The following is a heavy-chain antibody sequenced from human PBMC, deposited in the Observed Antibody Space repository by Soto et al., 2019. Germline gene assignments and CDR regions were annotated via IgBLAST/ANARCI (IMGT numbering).Heavy chain of an antibody. CDR1: GDSLSSSDW. J-gene: IGHJ6*02. Sequence: SETLSLTCAVSGDSLSSSDWWSWVRQPPGKGLEWIGEIYHSGSANYNPSLRSRVTMSVDESKNQFSLRLSSMTAADTAIYYCAREEGQWPLRIGMDVWGQGTTVTVSS. CDR2: IYHSGSA. CDR3: AREEGQWPLRIGMDV. V-gene: IGHV4-4*02. D-gene: IGHD6-19*01.